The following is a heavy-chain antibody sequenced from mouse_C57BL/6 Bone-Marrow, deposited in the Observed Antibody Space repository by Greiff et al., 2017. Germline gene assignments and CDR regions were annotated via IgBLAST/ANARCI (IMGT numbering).Heavy chain of an antibody. V-gene: IGHV1-85*01. CDR3: AILIYYYGSSYDWYFDV. Sequence: QVHVKQSGPELVKPGASVKLSCKASGYTFTSYDINWVKQRPGQGLEWIGWIYPRDGSTKYNEKFKGKATLTVDTSSSTAYMELHSLTSEDSAVYFCAILIYYYGSSYDWYFDVWGTGTTVTVSS. D-gene: IGHD1-1*01. J-gene: IGHJ1*03. CDR1: GYTFTSYD. CDR2: IYPRDGST.